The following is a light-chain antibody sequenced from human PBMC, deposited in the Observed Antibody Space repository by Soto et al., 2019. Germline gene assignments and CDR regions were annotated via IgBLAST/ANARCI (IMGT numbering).Light chain of an antibody. CDR1: SSDVGSGNV. Sequence: QSALTQPASVSGSPGQSITISCTGTSSDVGSGNVVSWYQHYPGKAPQLMIYEAFQRPSGVSSRFSGSKSGNTASLTISGLQAEDEADYYCSSYTRSSTLVFGGGTKLTVL. CDR2: EAF. V-gene: IGLV2-14*02. J-gene: IGLJ2*01. CDR3: SSYTRSSTLV.